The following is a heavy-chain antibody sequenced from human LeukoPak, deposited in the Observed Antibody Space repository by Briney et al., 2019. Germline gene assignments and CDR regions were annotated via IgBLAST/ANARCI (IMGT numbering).Heavy chain of an antibody. V-gene: IGHV1-69*05. Sequence: SVKVSCKASGGTFSSYAISWVRQAPGQGLEWMGGIIPIFGTANYAQKFQGRVTITTDESTSTAYMELSSLRSEDTAVYYCAKAEIAAAVHDAFDIWGQGTMVTVSS. CDR1: GGTFSSYA. J-gene: IGHJ3*02. CDR2: IIPIFGTA. CDR3: AKAEIAAAVHDAFDI. D-gene: IGHD6-13*01.